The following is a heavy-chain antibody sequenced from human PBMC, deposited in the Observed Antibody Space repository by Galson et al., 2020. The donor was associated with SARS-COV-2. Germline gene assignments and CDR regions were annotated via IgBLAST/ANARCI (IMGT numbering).Heavy chain of an antibody. Sequence: GGSLRLSCAASGFTFKSNWMHWVRQVPGQGLVWVSRINRDGSTTTYADAVKGRFTISRDNAKNTLYLEMNSLRAEDTAVYYCARDSAIVGVRFDYWGQGTLVTVSS. J-gene: IGHJ4*02. CDR1: GFTFKSNW. CDR2: INRDGSTT. D-gene: IGHD1-26*01. V-gene: IGHV3-74*01. CDR3: ARDSAIVGVRFDY.